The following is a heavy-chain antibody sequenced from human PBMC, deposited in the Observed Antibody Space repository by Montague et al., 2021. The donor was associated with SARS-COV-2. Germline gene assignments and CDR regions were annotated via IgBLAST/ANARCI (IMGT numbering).Heavy chain of an antibody. CDR1: GFSLSTSGVG. J-gene: IGHJ4*02. Sequence: PALVKPTQTLTLTCTFSGFSLSTSGVGVGWIRQPPGKALEWLALIYWDDDKRYSPSLKSRLTITKDTSKNQVVLTMTNMDPVDTATYYCAHSRYYYYDSSGYRVHYFDYWGQGTLVTVSS. CDR3: AHSRYYYYDSSGYRVHYFDY. CDR2: IYWDDDK. V-gene: IGHV2-5*02. D-gene: IGHD3-22*01.